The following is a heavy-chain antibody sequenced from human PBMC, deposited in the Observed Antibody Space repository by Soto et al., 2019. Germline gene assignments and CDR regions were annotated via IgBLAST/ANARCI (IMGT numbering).Heavy chain of an antibody. J-gene: IGHJ4*02. Sequence: QVQLQQWGAGLLKPSETLSLTCAVYGGSFSGYYWSWIRQPPGKGLEWIGEINHSGSTNYNLSLKSRVTISVDTSKNQFSLKLSSVTAADTAVYYCARVYSSSWYDPPGYWGQGTLVTVSS. CDR3: ARVYSSSWYDPPGY. CDR2: INHSGST. V-gene: IGHV4-34*01. D-gene: IGHD6-13*01. CDR1: GGSFSGYY.